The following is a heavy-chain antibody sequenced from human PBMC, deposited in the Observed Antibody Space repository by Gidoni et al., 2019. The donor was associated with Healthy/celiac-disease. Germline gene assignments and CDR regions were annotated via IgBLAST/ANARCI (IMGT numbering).Heavy chain of an antibody. Sequence: QVQLQQWGAGLLKPSETLSLSCAVYGGSFSGYYWSWIRQPPGKGLEWIGEINHSGSTNYNPSLKSRVTISVDPSKNQFSLKLSSVTAAVTAVYYCARHNGWLFSLLRNNWFDPWGQGTLVTVSS. J-gene: IGHJ5*02. D-gene: IGHD3-22*01. V-gene: IGHV4-34*01. CDR2: INHSGST. CDR1: GGSFSGYY. CDR3: ARHNGWLFSLLRNNWFDP.